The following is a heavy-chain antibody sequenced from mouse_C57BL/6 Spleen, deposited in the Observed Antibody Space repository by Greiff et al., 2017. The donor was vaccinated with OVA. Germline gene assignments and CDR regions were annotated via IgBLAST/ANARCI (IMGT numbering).Heavy chain of an antibody. V-gene: IGHV1-15*01. J-gene: IGHJ2*01. Sequence: QVQLQQSGAELVRPGASVTLSCKASGYTFTDYEMHWVKQTPVHGLEWIGAIDPETGGTAYNQKFKGKAILTADKSSSTAYMELRSLTSEDSAVYYCTRGGVWDGNYYYFDYWGQGTTLTVSS. CDR3: TRGGVWDGNYYYFDY. CDR1: GYTFTDYE. CDR2: IDPETGGT. D-gene: IGHD2-1*01.